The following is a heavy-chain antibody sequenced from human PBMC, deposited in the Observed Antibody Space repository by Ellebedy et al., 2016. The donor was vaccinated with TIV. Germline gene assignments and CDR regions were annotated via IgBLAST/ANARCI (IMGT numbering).Heavy chain of an antibody. D-gene: IGHD3-10*02. Sequence: GESLKISCAASGFTFGSYGMHWVRQAPGKGLEWVAFISYDGSEKNYADSVRGRFTIFRDKSRNSVYLQMTSLRLKDTAVYYCARVFDSYYFDYWGQGTLLTVSS. CDR2: ISYDGSEK. V-gene: IGHV3-30*03. J-gene: IGHJ4*02. CDR3: ARVFDSYYFDY. CDR1: GFTFGSYG.